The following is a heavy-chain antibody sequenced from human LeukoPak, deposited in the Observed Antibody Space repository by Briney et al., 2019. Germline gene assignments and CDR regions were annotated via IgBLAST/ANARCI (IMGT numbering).Heavy chain of an antibody. CDR1: GYNFSHYS. CDR3: VSGNDPDSTWENYRLDAFDI. CDR2: ISSTSDYI. D-gene: IGHD3-16*02. J-gene: IGHJ3*02. Sequence: PGGSLRLSCAASGYNFSHYSVHWVRQAPGKGLEWASSISSTSDYIYYADSVKGRFTISRDNTKSTLYLQMNSLRAEDTAVYYCVSGNDPDSTWENYRLDAFDIWGQGTTVIVSS. V-gene: IGHV3-21*01.